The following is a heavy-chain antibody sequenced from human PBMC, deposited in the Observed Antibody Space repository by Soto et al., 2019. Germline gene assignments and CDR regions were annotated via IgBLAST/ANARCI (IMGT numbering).Heavy chain of an antibody. CDR2: ISSSGSTI. V-gene: IGHV3-11*01. J-gene: IGHJ6*03. Sequence: PGGSLRLSCAASGFTFGDYYMSWIRQAPGKGLEWVSYISSSGSTIYYADSVKGRFTISRDNAKNSLYLQTNSLRAEDTAVYYCARGIRDYYYYMDVWGKGTTVTVSS. CDR1: GFTFGDYY. CDR3: ARGIRDYYYYMDV.